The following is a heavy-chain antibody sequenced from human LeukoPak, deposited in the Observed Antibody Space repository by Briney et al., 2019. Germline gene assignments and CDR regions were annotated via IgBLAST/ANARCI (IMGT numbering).Heavy chain of an antibody. D-gene: IGHD3-10*01. CDR1: GGSFSGYY. V-gene: IGHV4-34*01. J-gene: IGHJ4*02. CDR3: ARGPLWFGELPFDY. Sequence: SETLSLTCAVYGGSFSGYYWSWVRQPPGKGLEWIGEINHSGSTNYNPSLKSRVTISVDTSKNQFSLKLSTVTAADTAVYYCARGPLWFGELPFDYWGQGTLVTVSS. CDR2: INHSGST.